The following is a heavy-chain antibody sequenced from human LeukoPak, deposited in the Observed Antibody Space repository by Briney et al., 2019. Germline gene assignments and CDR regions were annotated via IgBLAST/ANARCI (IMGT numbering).Heavy chain of an antibody. Sequence: GGSLRRSCAASGFTFISHAMNWVRQAPGKGLEWVSGISGSGGSTYYADSVKGRFSISRDNSKNTLYLQLNSLRVEDTAVYYCAKAHGGSYHSGIDWGQGTLVIVSS. CDR2: ISGSGGST. J-gene: IGHJ4*02. CDR1: GFTFISHA. D-gene: IGHD1-26*01. V-gene: IGHV3-23*01. CDR3: AKAHGGSYHSGID.